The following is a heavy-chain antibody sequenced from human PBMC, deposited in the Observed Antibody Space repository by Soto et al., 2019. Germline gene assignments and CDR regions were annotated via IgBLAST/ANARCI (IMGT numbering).Heavy chain of an antibody. Sequence: HPGGSLRLSCASFNNYVMSWVRQAPGKGLEWVSGIGRSDGDTYYADSVKGRFTISRDTSKNMLFLQMNSLRAEDTAIYYCATGGWYCLRGGCHFDHWGQGALVTVSS. D-gene: IGHD2-15*01. CDR2: IGRSDGDT. CDR3: ATGGWYCLRGGCHFDH. CDR1: NNYV. J-gene: IGHJ4*02. V-gene: IGHV3-23*01.